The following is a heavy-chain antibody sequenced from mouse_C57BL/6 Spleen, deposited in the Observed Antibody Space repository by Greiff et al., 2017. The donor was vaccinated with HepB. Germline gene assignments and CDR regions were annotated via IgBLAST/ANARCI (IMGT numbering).Heavy chain of an antibody. CDR3: AGDISYFDY. V-gene: IGHV1-26*01. Sequence: VQLQQSGPELVKPGASVKISCKASGYTFTDYYMNWVKQSHGKSLEWIGDINPNNGGTSYNQKFKGKATLTVDKSSSTAYMELRSLTSEDSAVYYCAGDISYFDYWGQGTTLTVSS. CDR1: GYTFTDYY. J-gene: IGHJ2*01. CDR2: INPNNGGT.